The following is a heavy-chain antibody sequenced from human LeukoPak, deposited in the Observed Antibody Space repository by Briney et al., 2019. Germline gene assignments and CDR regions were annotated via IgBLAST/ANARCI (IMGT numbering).Heavy chain of an antibody. CDR3: ARDVYRYVTTPYYYMDV. CDR1: GYTFTSYG. Sequence: ASVKVSCKASGYTFTSYGISWVRQAPGQGLEWMGWISAYNGNTNYAQKLQGRVTMTTDTSTSTAYMELRSLRSDDTAVYYCARDVYRYVTTPYYYMDVWGKGTTVTVSS. J-gene: IGHJ6*03. D-gene: IGHD4-17*01. V-gene: IGHV1-18*01. CDR2: ISAYNGNT.